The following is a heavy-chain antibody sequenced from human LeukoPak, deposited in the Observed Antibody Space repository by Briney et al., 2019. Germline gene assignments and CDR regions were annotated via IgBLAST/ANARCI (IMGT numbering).Heavy chain of an antibody. D-gene: IGHD3-22*01. CDR2: INHSGST. Sequence: PSETLSLTCAVYGGSFGGYYWSWIRQPPGKGLEWIGEINHSGSTNYNPSLKSRVTISVDTSKNQFSLKLSSVTAADTAVYYCAGRPNYYDSSGKDYWGQGTLVTVSS. J-gene: IGHJ4*02. CDR1: GGSFGGYY. V-gene: IGHV4-34*01. CDR3: AGRPNYYDSSGKDY.